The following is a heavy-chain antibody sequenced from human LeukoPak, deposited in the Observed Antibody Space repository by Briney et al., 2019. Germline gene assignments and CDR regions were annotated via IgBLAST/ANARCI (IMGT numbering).Heavy chain of an antibody. CDR2: ISYDGSNK. J-gene: IGHJ3*02. CDR1: GSTFSSYA. V-gene: IGHV3-30*04. D-gene: IGHD1-26*01. Sequence: GGSLRLSCAASGSTFSSYAMHWVRQAPGKGLEWVAVISYDGSNKYYADSVKGRFTISRDNSKNTLYLQMNSLRAEDTAVYYCARDRGSGSYYGWAFDIWGQGTMVTVSS. CDR3: ARDRGSGSYYGWAFDI.